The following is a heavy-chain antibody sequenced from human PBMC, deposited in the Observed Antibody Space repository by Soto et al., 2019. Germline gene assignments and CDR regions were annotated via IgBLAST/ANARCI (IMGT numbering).Heavy chain of an antibody. CDR2: IHHSGST. Sequence: PSETLSLTCTVSGDSIDSSHYYWNWIRQHPEKGLEWIGYIHHSGSTYYNPSLKSRLAISVDTSRNQFSLKVSSVTAADTAVYYCARGSMATLYLDYWGQGALVTVSS. J-gene: IGHJ4*02. CDR1: GDSIDSSHYY. D-gene: IGHD3-10*01. V-gene: IGHV4-31*03. CDR3: ARGSMATLYLDY.